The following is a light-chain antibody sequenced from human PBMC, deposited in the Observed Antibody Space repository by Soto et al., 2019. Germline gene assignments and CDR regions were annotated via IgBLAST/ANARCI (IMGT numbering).Light chain of an antibody. CDR3: QQYYSTPLN. V-gene: IGKV4-1*01. J-gene: IGKJ4*01. CDR2: WAS. CDR1: QSVLYSSNNKNY. Sequence: DIVMTQSPDSLAVSLGWGGTINCRSSQSVLYSSNNKNYLAWYQQKPGQPPKLLIYWASTRESGVPDRFSGSGSGTVFTLTISSLQAEDVAVYYCQQYYSTPLNFGGGTKVDIK.